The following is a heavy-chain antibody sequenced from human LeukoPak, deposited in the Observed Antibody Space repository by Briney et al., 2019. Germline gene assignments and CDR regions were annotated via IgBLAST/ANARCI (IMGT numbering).Heavy chain of an antibody. CDR3: ARGKYAGSVDF. CDR2: ISYSGGI. Sequence: PSETLSLTCSVSGGSIKTNTYYWTWIRQPPGKGLEWIGGISYSGGIYYNPSLESRVAISADTSKNQLSLKLSSVTAADTAVYYCARGKYAGSVDFWGQGTLVTVSS. CDR1: GGSIKTNTYY. J-gene: IGHJ4*02. V-gene: IGHV4-39*01. D-gene: IGHD3-10*01.